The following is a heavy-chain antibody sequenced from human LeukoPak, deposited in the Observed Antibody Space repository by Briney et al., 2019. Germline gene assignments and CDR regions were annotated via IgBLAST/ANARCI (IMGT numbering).Heavy chain of an antibody. Sequence: SETLSLTCSVSGGSISSSNYYWGWIRQPPGKGLEWIGSMYYSGSTNCNPSLKSRVTISVDTSKKQFSLKLSSVTAADTAVYYCARHGNWGLDAFDIWGQGTMVTVSS. D-gene: IGHD7-27*01. CDR1: GGSISSSNYY. CDR2: MYYSGST. CDR3: ARHGNWGLDAFDI. V-gene: IGHV4-39*01. J-gene: IGHJ3*02.